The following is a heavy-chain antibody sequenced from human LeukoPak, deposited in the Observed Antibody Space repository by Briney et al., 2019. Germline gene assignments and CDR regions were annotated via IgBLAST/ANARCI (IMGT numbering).Heavy chain of an antibody. CDR2: ISNGGATT. Sequence: GESLRLSCAASGFTFGSYAMSWVRQTPGKSLEWVSIISNGGATTYYADSVRGRFTISRDNSKDLLYLQMDSLRAEDTAVYYCVKLSSGSGSSFGFDSWGLGTLVTVSS. CDR1: GFTFGSYA. V-gene: IGHV3-23*01. CDR3: VKLSSGSGSSFGFDS. J-gene: IGHJ4*02. D-gene: IGHD6-13*01.